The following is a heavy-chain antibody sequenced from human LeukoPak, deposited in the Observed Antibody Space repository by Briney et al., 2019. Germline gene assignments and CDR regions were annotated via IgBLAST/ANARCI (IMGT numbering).Heavy chain of an antibody. CDR1: GFTFSSHW. J-gene: IGHJ4*02. CDR3: ARDSTWLLDY. CDR2: IKEDGSVK. Sequence: GGSLRLSCTASGFTFSSHWMTWVRQPPGKGLEWVANIKEDGSVKYYVDSVKGRFTISRDNTNNALYLQMNSLRADDTAVYFCARDSTWLLDYWDQGTLITVSS. V-gene: IGHV3-7*03. D-gene: IGHD6-19*01.